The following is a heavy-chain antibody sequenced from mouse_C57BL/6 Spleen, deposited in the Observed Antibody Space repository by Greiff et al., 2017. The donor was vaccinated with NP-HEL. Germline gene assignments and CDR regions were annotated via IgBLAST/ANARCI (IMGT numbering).Heavy chain of an antibody. CDR3: ARRDGNYGYFDV. D-gene: IGHD2-1*01. CDR2: IDPSDSYT. CDR1: GYTFTSYW. Sequence: VQLQQPGAELVRPGTSVKLSCKASGYTFTSYWMHWVKQRPGQGLEWIGVIDPSDSYTNYNQKFKGKATLTVDTSSSTAYMQLSSLTSEYSAVDYCARRDGNYGYFDVWGTGTTVTVSS. V-gene: IGHV1-59*01. J-gene: IGHJ1*03.